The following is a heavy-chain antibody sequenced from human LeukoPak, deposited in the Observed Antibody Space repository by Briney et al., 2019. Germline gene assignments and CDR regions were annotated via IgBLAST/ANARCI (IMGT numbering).Heavy chain of an antibody. CDR1: GFTFSNYA. Sequence: GGSLRLSCAVSGFTFSNYAMSWVRQAPGKGLEWVSGVSGSGSSTYYADSVKGRLTISRDNFRNMLYLQMNSLRAEDTAIYYCAKGGSRGYYGGIDYWGQGTLVTVSS. V-gene: IGHV3-23*01. CDR2: VSGSGSST. J-gene: IGHJ4*02. CDR3: AKGGSRGYYGGIDY. D-gene: IGHD3-22*01.